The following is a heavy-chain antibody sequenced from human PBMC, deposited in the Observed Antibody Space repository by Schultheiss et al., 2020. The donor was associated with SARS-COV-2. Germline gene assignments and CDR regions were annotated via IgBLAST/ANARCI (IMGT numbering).Heavy chain of an antibody. V-gene: IGHV4-39*07. D-gene: IGHD4-17*01. Sequence: SETLSLTCTVSGGSISSGGYYWSWVRQPPGKGLDWIGSIYHSGSTYYNPSLKSRVTISVDTSKNQFSLKLSSVTAADTAVYYCARGYGDYSGYYGMDVWGQGTTVTVSS. CDR1: GGSISSGGYY. CDR3: ARGYGDYSGYYGMDV. J-gene: IGHJ6*02. CDR2: IYHSGST.